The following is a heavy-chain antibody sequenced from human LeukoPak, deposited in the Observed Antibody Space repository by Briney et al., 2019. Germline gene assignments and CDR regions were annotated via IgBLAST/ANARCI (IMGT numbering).Heavy chain of an antibody. CDR1: GFTFGTSW. Sequence: PGGSLRLSCAASGFTFGTSWMSWFRRAPGTGLQWVAHTSPNGRDTYYADSVRGRFTISRDNSKNTVFLQMNSLRAEDSAVYYCAKDYAVGSIDYWGQGTLVTVSS. J-gene: IGHJ4*02. CDR3: AKDYAVGSIDY. D-gene: IGHD3-16*01. CDR2: TSPNGRDT. V-gene: IGHV3-23*01.